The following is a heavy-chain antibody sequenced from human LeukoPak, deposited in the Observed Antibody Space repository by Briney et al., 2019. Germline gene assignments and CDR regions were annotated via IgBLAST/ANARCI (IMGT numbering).Heavy chain of an antibody. CDR1: GGSFSGYY. J-gene: IGHJ4*02. D-gene: IGHD1-26*01. CDR2: INHSGST. CDR3: ARQRVRSIDY. V-gene: IGHV4-34*01. Sequence: SETLSLTCAVYGGSFSGYYWSWIRQPPGKGLEWIGEINHSGSTNYNPSLKSRVTISVDTSKNQFSLKLSSVTAADTAVYYCARQRVRSIDYWGQGTLVTVSS.